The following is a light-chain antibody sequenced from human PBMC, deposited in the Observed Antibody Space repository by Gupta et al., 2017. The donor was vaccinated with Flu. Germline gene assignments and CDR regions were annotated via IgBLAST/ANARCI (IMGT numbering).Light chain of an antibody. Sequence: QSVLTQPPSASGTPGQRVTISCSGDTSNIGSHTVNWYQQLPGTAPKLLIHNNDQRPSGVPDRFSGSKSGTSASLAISGLQAEDEADYYCAAWGGSRSGVVFGGGTKLTVL. CDR2: NND. V-gene: IGLV1-44*01. J-gene: IGLJ2*01. CDR3: AAWGGSRSGVV. CDR1: TSNIGSHT.